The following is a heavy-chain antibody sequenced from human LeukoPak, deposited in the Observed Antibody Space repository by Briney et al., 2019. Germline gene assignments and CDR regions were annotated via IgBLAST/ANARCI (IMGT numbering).Heavy chain of an antibody. CDR1: GFTFDDYA. Sequence: GGSLRLSCAVSGFTFDDYAMHWVRQAPGKGLEWVGFIRSKAYGGTTEYAASVKGRFTISRDDSKSIAYLQTNSLKTEDTAVYYCTRDMDCSGGSCFTYYYYYYMDVWGKGTTVTISS. V-gene: IGHV3-49*04. D-gene: IGHD2-15*01. CDR2: IRSKAYGGTT. J-gene: IGHJ6*03. CDR3: TRDMDCSGGSCFTYYYYYYMDV.